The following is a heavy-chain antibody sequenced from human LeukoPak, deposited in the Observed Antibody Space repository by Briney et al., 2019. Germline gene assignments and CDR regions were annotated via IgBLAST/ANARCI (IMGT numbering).Heavy chain of an antibody. CDR1: GGSVNSGSDY. D-gene: IGHD3-10*01. CDR3: ARDLLWSAGVDI. V-gene: IGHV4-61*01. CDR2: VYYSGST. Sequence: SETLSLTCSLSGGSVNSGSDYWSWIRQPPGKGLEWIGYVYYSGSTNYNPSLKSRVTLSVDKSKNQFSLNLSSVTAADTAVYYCARDLLWSAGVDIWGQGILVTVSS. J-gene: IGHJ4*02.